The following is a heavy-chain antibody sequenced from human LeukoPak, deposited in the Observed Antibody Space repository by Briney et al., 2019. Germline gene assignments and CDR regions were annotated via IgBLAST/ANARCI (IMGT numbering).Heavy chain of an antibody. D-gene: IGHD3-16*01. CDR2: MNPNNVNT. J-gene: IGHJ5*02. Sequence: ASVKVSCKASGYTFTSYDINWVRQATGQGLEWMGLMNPNNVNTGYAHKFQVRVTMTTDTSISTAYMELSGLRSEDTAVYYCARGLRGYWFDPWGQGRLVTVS. V-gene: IGHV1-8*01. CDR1: GYTFTSYD. CDR3: ARGLRGYWFDP.